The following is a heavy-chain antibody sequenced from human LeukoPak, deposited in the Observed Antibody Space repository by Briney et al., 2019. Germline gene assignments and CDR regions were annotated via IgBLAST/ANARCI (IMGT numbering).Heavy chain of an antibody. CDR2: IYYSGST. J-gene: IGHJ5*02. CDR1: GGSISSSSYY. Sequence: SETLSLTCTVSGGSISSSSYYWGWIRQPPGKGLEWIGSIYYSGSTYYNPSLKSRVTISVDTSKNQFSLKLSSVTAADTAVYYCARVAVWFGELSSWFDPWGQGTLVTVSS. D-gene: IGHD3-10*01. V-gene: IGHV4-39*07. CDR3: ARVAVWFGELSSWFDP.